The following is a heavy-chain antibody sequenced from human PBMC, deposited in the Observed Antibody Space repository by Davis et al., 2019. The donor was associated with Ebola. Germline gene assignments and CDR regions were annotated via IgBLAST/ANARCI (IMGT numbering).Heavy chain of an antibody. D-gene: IGHD6-25*01. CDR2: ISSSGTYS. Sequence: GESLKISCAASGFTFSNYNINWVRQAPGKGLEWVASISSSGTYSEYADSVKGRFTISRDNSKNSVYLQMNSLRAEDTAVYYCANTKAYSSGFEDWGQGTAVTVSS. CDR1: GFTFSNYN. V-gene: IGHV3-21*01. J-gene: IGHJ4*02. CDR3: ANTKAYSSGFED.